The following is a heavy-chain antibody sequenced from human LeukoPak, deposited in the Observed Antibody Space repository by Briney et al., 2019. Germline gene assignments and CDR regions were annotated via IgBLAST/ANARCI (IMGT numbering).Heavy chain of an antibody. J-gene: IGHJ4*02. CDR2: VYSNGDT. V-gene: IGHV4-59*01. CDR3: ARDGGGYTYAYIH. D-gene: IGHD5-18*01. CDR1: SGSISNYY. Sequence: PSETLSLTCTVSSGSISNYYWSWIRQPPGRGLEWMGHVYSNGDTKYNPSLKGRATMSVDTAKKQFSLTLSSVTAADTAVYYCARDGGGYTYAYIHWGQGTLVTVSS.